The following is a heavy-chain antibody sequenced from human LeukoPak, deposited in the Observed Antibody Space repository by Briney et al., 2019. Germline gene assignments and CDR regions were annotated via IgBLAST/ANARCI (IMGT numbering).Heavy chain of an antibody. CDR2: ISGSGGTT. J-gene: IGHJ4*02. Sequence: GGSLRLSCAASGFTFSSYAMHWVRQAPGKGLEWVSVISGSGGTTYYADSVKGRFTISRDNSKNTLYLQMNSLRAEDTAVYYCARGAGYNYPYYFDYWGQGTLVTVSS. D-gene: IGHD5-24*01. V-gene: IGHV3-23*01. CDR3: ARGAGYNYPYYFDY. CDR1: GFTFSSYA.